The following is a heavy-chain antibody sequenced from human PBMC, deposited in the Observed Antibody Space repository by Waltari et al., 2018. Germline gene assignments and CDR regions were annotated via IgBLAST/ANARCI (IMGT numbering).Heavy chain of an antibody. CDR2: ISSSGGDM. Sequence: EVQLVESGGGLVQPGGSLRLSCAASGFILSTYEMNWVRQAPGKGLEWVSHISSSGGDMYYADSVKGRFTMSRDNAQNSIYLQMNGLRAEDTAVYYCARDNPAMAQAFDYWGQGTLVTVSS. D-gene: IGHD5-18*01. CDR1: GFILSTYE. CDR3: ARDNPAMAQAFDY. V-gene: IGHV3-48*03. J-gene: IGHJ4*02.